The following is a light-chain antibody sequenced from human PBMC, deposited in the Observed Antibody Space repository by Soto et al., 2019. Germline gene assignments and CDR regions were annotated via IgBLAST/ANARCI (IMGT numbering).Light chain of an antibody. CDR2: DAS. V-gene: IGKV3-11*01. J-gene: IGKJ1*01. Sequence: DIVLTQSPATLSLSPGERATLSCRASQSVSSYLAWYQQKPGQAPRLLIYDASNRATGIPARFSGSGSGTDFTLTISSLEPEDFAVYYCQQRSNLPPWTFGQGTKVEIK. CDR3: QQRSNLPPWT. CDR1: QSVSSY.